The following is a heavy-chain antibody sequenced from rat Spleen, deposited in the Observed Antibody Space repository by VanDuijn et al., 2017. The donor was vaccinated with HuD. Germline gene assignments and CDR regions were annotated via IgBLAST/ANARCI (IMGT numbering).Heavy chain of an antibody. CDR2: IWRNGNT. CDR1: ELSLPSNS. CDR3: TRGNSGPDY. J-gene: IGHJ2*01. Sequence: QVQLKESGPGLVQPSQTLSLTCTVSELSLPSNSVIWVRQPPGKGLEWMGIIWRNGNTDYNSALKSRLSINRDTSKSQVFLKMNSLQTDDTAIYYCTRGNSGPDYWGQGVMVTVSS. D-gene: IGHD4-4*01. V-gene: IGHV2-52*01.